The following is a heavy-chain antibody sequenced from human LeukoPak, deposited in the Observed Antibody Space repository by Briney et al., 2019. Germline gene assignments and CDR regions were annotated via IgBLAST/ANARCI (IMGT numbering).Heavy chain of an antibody. CDR1: GYNFKNYW. CDR3: AKTYYYGSGSPPGYLDY. V-gene: IGHV5-51*01. D-gene: IGHD3-10*01. CDR2: IYPGDSDT. J-gene: IGHJ4*02. Sequence: GESLKISCKVSGYNFKNYWIAWVRQMPGKGLEWMGIIYPGDSDTRYSPSFQGQVTFSADKSISTAYLQWSSLKASDTSIYYCAKTYYYGSGSPPGYLDYWGQGTLVTVSS.